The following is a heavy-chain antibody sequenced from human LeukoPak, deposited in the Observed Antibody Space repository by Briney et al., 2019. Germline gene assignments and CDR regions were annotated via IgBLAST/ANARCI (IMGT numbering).Heavy chain of an antibody. CDR1: GLTFSSYG. CDR3: AKESADY. Sequence: GGSLRLSCAASGLTFSSYGMHWVRQAPGKGLEWVAVISYDGSNKYYADSVKGRFTISRDNSKNTLYLQMNSLRAEDTAVYYCAKESADYWGQGTLVTVSS. J-gene: IGHJ4*02. CDR2: ISYDGSNK. V-gene: IGHV3-30*18.